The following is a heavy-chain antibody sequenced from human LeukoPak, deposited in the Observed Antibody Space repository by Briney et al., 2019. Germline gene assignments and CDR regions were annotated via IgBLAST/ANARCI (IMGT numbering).Heavy chain of an antibody. D-gene: IGHD6-13*01. J-gene: IGHJ4*02. V-gene: IGHV3-23*01. CDR3: AKAGYSSSWPFDY. CDR1: GFTFSSYG. Sequence: GGSLRLSCAASGFTFSSYGMSWVRQAPGKGLEWVSALSGSGSTTYYADSVKGRFTISRDNSKNTVFLQVNSLRVEDTAVYYCAKAGYSSSWPFDYWGQGTQVTVSS. CDR2: LSGSGSTT.